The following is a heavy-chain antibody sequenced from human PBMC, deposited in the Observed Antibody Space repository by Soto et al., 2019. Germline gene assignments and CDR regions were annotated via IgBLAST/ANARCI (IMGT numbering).Heavy chain of an antibody. CDR2: ISSGSDYI. J-gene: IGHJ4*02. D-gene: IGHD2-15*01. Sequence: GGSLRLSCAAFGFTFNTYAMHWVRQSPGKGLEWVAFISSGSDYIYYADSVKGRFTISRDNAKSSLYLQMNSLTDDDTALYYYASEYCSGGSCYSRIFDYWGQGSLVTVSS. CDR3: ASEYCSGGSCYSRIFDY. CDR1: GFTFNTYA. V-gene: IGHV3-21*04.